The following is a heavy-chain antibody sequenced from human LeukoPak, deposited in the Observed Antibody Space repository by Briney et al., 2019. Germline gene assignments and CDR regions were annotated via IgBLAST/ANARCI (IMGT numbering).Heavy chain of an antibody. Sequence: PSETLSLTCTVSGGPISSYYWSWIRQPPGKGLEWIGYIYYSGSTNYNPSLKSRVTISVDTSKNQFSLKLSSVTAADTAVYYCARVGYDFWSGYLHFDYWGQGTLVTVSS. D-gene: IGHD3-3*01. V-gene: IGHV4-59*01. J-gene: IGHJ4*02. CDR1: GGPISSYY. CDR2: IYYSGST. CDR3: ARVGYDFWSGYLHFDY.